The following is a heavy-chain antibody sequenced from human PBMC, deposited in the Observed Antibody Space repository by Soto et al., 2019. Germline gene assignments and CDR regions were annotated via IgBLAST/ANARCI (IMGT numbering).Heavy chain of an antibody. Sequence: GGSLRLSCAASGFTFDDYTMHWVRQAPGKGLEWVSLISWDGGSTYYADSVKGRFTISRDNSKNSLYLQMNSLRTEDTALYYCAKDIAPILHSSSWYRGYYYYGMDVWGQGTTVTVSS. D-gene: IGHD6-13*01. J-gene: IGHJ6*02. CDR3: AKDIAPILHSSSWYRGYYYYGMDV. CDR1: GFTFDDYT. V-gene: IGHV3-43*01. CDR2: ISWDGGST.